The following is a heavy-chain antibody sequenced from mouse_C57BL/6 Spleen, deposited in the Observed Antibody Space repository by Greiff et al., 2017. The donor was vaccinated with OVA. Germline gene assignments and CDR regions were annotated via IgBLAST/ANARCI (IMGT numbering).Heavy chain of an antibody. CDR1: GYTFTSYW. J-gene: IGHJ2*01. CDR2: IDPSDSYT. V-gene: IGHV1-50*01. D-gene: IGHD4-1*01. Sequence: QVQLQQPGAELVKPGASVKLSCKASGYTFTSYWMQWVKQRPGQGLEWIGEIDPSDSYTNYNQKFKGKATLTVDTSSSTAYMQLSSLTSEDSAVYYCARLNWDVLDDWGQGTTLTVSS. CDR3: ARLNWDVLDD.